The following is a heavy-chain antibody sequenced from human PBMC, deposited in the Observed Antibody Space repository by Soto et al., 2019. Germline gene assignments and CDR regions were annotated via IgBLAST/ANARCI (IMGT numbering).Heavy chain of an antibody. CDR2: INHSGST. CDR1: GGSFSGYY. V-gene: IGHV4-34*01. CDR3: ARDKITGLFDY. J-gene: IGHJ4*02. D-gene: IGHD2-8*02. Sequence: QVQLQQWGAGLIQPSETLTLSCAVYGGSFSGYYWTWIRQPPGTGLEWIGEINHSGSTNYNPSLKSRVTISVDTSKNQFSLELTSVTAADTAVYYCARDKITGLFDYWGQGTLVTVSP.